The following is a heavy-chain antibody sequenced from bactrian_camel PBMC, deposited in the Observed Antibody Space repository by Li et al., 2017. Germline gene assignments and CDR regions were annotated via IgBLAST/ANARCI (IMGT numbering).Heavy chain of an antibody. CDR3: AAGTISSCVGGDVQY. Sequence: VQLVESGGGSVQAGGPLTLSCAASGSTYDTYCMAWFRQAPGKEREGVALQNTIGQISYAYSVKARFTISVDNAKSTLYLQMNNLKPEDSGMYYCAAGTISSCVGGDVQYWGQGTQVTVS. CDR1: GSTYDTYC. D-gene: IGHD1*01. CDR2: QNTIGQI. V-gene: IGHV3S63*01. J-gene: IGHJ4*01.